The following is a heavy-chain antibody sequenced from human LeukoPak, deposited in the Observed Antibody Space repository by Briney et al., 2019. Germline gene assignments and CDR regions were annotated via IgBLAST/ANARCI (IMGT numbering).Heavy chain of an antibody. Sequence: SVKVSCKASGGTFSSYAISWVRQAPGQGLEWMGGIIPIFGTASYAQKFQGRVTITADESTSTAYMELSSLRSEDTAVYYCARDHYDILTGPPYYYYGMDVWGKGTTVTVSS. J-gene: IGHJ6*04. V-gene: IGHV1-69*13. D-gene: IGHD3-9*01. CDR3: ARDHYDILTGPPYYYYGMDV. CDR1: GGTFSSYA. CDR2: IIPIFGTA.